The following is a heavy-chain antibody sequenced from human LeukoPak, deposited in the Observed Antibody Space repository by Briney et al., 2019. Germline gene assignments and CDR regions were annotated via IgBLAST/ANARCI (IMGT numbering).Heavy chain of an antibody. CDR1: GFTFSNYW. CDR3: ARDVGCNDY. Sequence: PGGSLRLSCAASGFTFSNYWMSWIRQAPGKGLEWVANIKQDGSEKYCVESVKGRFTISRDNAKNSLYLQMNSLRDEDTAVYYCARDVGCNDYWGQGTLVTVSS. D-gene: IGHD2-15*01. CDR2: IKQDGSEK. J-gene: IGHJ4*02. V-gene: IGHV3-7*05.